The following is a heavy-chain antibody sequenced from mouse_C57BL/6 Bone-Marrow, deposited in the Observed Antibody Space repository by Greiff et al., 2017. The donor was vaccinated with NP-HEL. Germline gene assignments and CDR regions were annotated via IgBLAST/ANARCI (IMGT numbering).Heavy chain of an antibody. V-gene: IGHV5-9*01. D-gene: IGHD2-5*01. J-gene: IGHJ1*03. CDR1: GFTFSSYT. CDR2: ISGGGGNT. CDR3: ARPYYSNYGGYFDV. Sequence: EVKLEESGGGLVKPGGSLKLSCAASGFTFSSYTMSWVRQTPEKRLEWVATISGGGGNTYYPDSVKGRFTISRDNAKNTLYLQMSSLRSEDTALYYCARPYYSNYGGYFDVWGTGTTVTVSS.